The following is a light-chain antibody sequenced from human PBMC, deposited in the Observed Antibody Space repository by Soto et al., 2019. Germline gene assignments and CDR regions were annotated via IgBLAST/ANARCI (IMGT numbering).Light chain of an antibody. CDR3: QEYNHYWT. CDR2: DAS. J-gene: IGKJ1*01. CDR1: QRLSTW. V-gene: IGKV1-5*01. Sequence: DIPMTQSPSTLSASVGDRVTISCRASQRLSTWLAWYQQKPGKAPTLLIYDASTLERGVPSRFSGSGSGTEFTLTISSLQPDDFATYYCQEYNHYWTFGQGTKVEMK.